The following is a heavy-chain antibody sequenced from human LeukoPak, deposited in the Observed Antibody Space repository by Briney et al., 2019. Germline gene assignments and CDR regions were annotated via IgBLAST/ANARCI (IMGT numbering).Heavy chain of an antibody. V-gene: IGHV3-7*01. D-gene: IGHD6-13*01. CDR1: GFTFSSYW. J-gene: IGHJ2*01. Sequence: PGGSLRLSCAASGFTFSSYWMNWVRQAPGKGLEWVANIKQDGSEKYYVDSVKGRFTISRDNAKNSLYLQMNSLRAGDTAVYYCARAAYSSTWYSRYFDLWGRGTLVTVSS. CDR3: ARAAYSSTWYSRYFDL. CDR2: IKQDGSEK.